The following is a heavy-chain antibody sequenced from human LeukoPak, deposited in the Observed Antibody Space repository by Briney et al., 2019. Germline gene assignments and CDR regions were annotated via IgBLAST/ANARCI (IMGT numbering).Heavy chain of an antibody. Sequence: PSETLSLTCAVYGGSFSGYFWSWIRQPPGKGLEWIGEINHSGSTNYNPSLKSRVTISVDTSKNQFSLKLSSVTAADTAVYYCARYRDIVVVPAANLAFDIWGQGTMATVSS. V-gene: IGHV4-34*01. CDR3: ARYRDIVVVPAANLAFDI. D-gene: IGHD2-2*01. J-gene: IGHJ3*02. CDR1: GGSFSGYF. CDR2: INHSGST.